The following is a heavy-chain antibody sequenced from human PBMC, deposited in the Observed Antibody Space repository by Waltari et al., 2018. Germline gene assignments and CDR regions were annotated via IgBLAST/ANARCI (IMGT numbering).Heavy chain of an antibody. CDR1: GYSFNDYY. J-gene: IGHJ3*02. Sequence: QVQLVQSGAEVKKPGASVKVSCKASGYSFNDYYIHWVRQAPGQGLEWMGWINPKNGVRKCTQKCQGRVTMTRDTTISTAYMELSSLRSDDTAVYYCARVLMNDAFDIWGPGTMVTVSS. CDR2: INPKNGVR. V-gene: IGHV1-2*02. CDR3: ARVLMNDAFDI.